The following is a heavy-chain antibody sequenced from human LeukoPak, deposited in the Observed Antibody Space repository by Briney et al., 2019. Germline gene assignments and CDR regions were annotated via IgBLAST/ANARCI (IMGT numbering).Heavy chain of an antibody. D-gene: IGHD6-19*01. J-gene: IGHJ4*02. Sequence: SVKVSCKASGGTFSSYAISWVRQAPGQGLEWMGGIIPIFGTANYAQKFQGRVTITADESTSTAYMELSSLGSEDTAVYYCARGYSSGWYFDYWGQGTLVTVSS. CDR1: GGTFSSYA. CDR2: IIPIFGTA. V-gene: IGHV1-69*13. CDR3: ARGYSSGWYFDY.